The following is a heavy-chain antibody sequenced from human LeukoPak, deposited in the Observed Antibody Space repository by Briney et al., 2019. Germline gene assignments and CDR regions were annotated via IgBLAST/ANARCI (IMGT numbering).Heavy chain of an antibody. Sequence: AVNVSCKASGGTFSSYAISWVRQAPGQGLEWMGGIIPIFGTANYAQKFQGRVTITADESTSTAYMELSSLRSEDTAVYYCARECVWFGELWYYYGMDVCGQGTTVNVSS. D-gene: IGHD3-10*01. CDR3: ARECVWFGELWYYYGMDV. V-gene: IGHV1-69*13. J-gene: IGHJ6*02. CDR2: IIPIFGTA. CDR1: GGTFSSYA.